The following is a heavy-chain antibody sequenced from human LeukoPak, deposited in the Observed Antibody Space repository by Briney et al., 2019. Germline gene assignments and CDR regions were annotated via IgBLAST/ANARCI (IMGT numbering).Heavy chain of an antibody. Sequence: GASVKVSCKASGYTFTIYVLSWVRREPGQGLEWMGWISAYNGNTNYAQKLQGRVTMTTDTSTSTAYMELRSLRSDDTAVYYCAREGAYGDYPLDYWGQGTLVTVSS. CDR1: GYTFTIYV. CDR3: AREGAYGDYPLDY. D-gene: IGHD4-17*01. V-gene: IGHV1-18*01. CDR2: ISAYNGNT. J-gene: IGHJ4*02.